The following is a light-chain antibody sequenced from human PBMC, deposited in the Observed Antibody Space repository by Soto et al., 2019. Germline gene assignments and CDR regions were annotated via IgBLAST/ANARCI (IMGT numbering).Light chain of an antibody. V-gene: IGKV2-30*02. CDR1: QSLVHSDGNTY. J-gene: IGKJ1*01. Sequence: DVVMTQSPLSLPVTLGQPASISCRSSQSLVHSDGNTYLNWFQQRPGQSPRRLIYKVSNRDSGVPDRFGGSGSGTDFSLKRSRVGTEEVGVYYCVQTMRWPWTCGQGTKVEIK. CDR2: KVS. CDR3: VQTMRWPWT.